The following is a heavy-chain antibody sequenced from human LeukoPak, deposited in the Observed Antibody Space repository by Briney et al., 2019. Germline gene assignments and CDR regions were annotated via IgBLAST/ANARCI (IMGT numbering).Heavy chain of an antibody. V-gene: IGHV3-73*01. CDR1: GFTVRGSS. J-gene: IGHJ4*02. CDR2: VRSKADYYKT. D-gene: IGHD3-9*01. CDR3: ATFDWGSSPN. Sequence: GGSLRLSCAASGFTVRGSSLHWVRQASGKGLEGVGRVRSKADYYKTAYSAWVHGRFTVSRDDSTNTAYLKMNSLKTEDTAIYYCATFDWGSSPNWGQGSRVTVSS.